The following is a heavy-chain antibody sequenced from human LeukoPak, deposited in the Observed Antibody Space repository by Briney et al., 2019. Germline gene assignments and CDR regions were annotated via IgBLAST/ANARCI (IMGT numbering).Heavy chain of an antibody. V-gene: IGHV1-69*13. CDR2: IIPIFGTA. CDR3: AFSYCGGDCYHFDY. CDR1: GGTFSSYA. J-gene: IGHJ4*02. Sequence: SVKVSCKASGGTFSSYAISWVRQAPGQGLEWMGGIIPIFGTANYAQKFQGRVTITADGSTSKAYMELSSLRSEDTAVYYCAFSYCGGDCYHFDYWGQGTLVTVSS. D-gene: IGHD2-21*02.